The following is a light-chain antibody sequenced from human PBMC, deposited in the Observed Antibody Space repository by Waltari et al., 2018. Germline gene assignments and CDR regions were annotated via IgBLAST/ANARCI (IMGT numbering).Light chain of an antibody. CDR2: AAS. CDR1: QSISSY. V-gene: IGKV1-39*01. Sequence: DIQMTQSPSSLSASVGDRVTITCRTSQSISSYLNWYQQKPGNAPKLLIYAASRLQSGVPSRLSGSGSGTDFTLTISSLQPEDFATYYCQQSYSTPPYTFGQGTKLEIK. J-gene: IGKJ2*01. CDR3: QQSYSTPPYT.